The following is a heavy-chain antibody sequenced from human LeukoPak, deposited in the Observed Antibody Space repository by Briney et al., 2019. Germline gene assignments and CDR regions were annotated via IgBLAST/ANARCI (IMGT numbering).Heavy chain of an antibody. J-gene: IGHJ4*02. CDR3: ARAAADFDY. V-gene: IGHV3-48*03. D-gene: IGHD2-2*01. CDR1: GFTSSSYE. CDR2: ISSSGSTI. Sequence: GGSLRLSCAASGFTSSSYEMNWVRQAPGKGLEWVSYISSSGSTIYYADSVKGRFTISRDNAKNSLYLQMNSLRAEDTAVYYCARAAADFDYWGQGTLVTVSS.